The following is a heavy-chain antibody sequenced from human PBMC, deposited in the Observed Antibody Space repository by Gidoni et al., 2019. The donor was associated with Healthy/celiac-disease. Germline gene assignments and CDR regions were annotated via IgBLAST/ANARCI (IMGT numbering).Heavy chain of an antibody. Sequence: QVQPVESGGGVVQPGRSLRLSCAASGFTFSSYAMHWVRQAPGKGLEWVAVISYDGSNKYYADSVKGRFTISRDNSKNTLYLQMNSLRAEDTAVYYCARRRGSGIAARVDYWGQGTLVTVSS. V-gene: IGHV3-30-3*01. CDR3: ARRRGSGIAARVDY. CDR2: ISYDGSNK. J-gene: IGHJ4*02. CDR1: GFTFSSYA. D-gene: IGHD6-6*01.